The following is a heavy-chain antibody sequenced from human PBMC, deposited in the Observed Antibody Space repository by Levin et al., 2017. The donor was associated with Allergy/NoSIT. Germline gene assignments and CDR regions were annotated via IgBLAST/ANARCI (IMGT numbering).Heavy chain of an antibody. J-gene: IGHJ4*02. CDR1: GFTFDDYG. V-gene: IGHV3-20*04. Sequence: PGGSLRLSCAASGFTFDDYGMSWVRQAPGKGLEWVSGINWNGGSTGYADSVKGRFTISRDNAKNSLYLQMNSLRAEDTALYYCARAEIDITMVRGVTKWFDYWGQGTLVTVSS. CDR3: ARAEIDITMVRGVTKWFDY. D-gene: IGHD3-10*01. CDR2: INWNGGST.